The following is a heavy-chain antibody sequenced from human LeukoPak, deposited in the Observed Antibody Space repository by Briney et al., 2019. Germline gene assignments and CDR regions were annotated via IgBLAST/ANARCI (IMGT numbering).Heavy chain of an antibody. J-gene: IGHJ4*02. CDR3: ARSVYYYDSSGYYDLFDY. Sequence: ASVKVSCKASGYTFTGYYMHWVRQAPGQGLEWMGWINPNSGGTNYAQKFQGWVTMTRDTSISTAYMELSRLRSDDTAVYYCARSVYYYDSSGYYDLFDYWGQGTLVTVSS. CDR2: INPNSGGT. V-gene: IGHV1-2*04. CDR1: GYTFTGYY. D-gene: IGHD3-22*01.